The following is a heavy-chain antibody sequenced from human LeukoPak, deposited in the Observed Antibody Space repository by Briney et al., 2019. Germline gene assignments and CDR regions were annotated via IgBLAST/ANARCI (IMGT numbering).Heavy chain of an antibody. J-gene: IGHJ4*02. CDR3: VSPRGFSYGYFDY. CDR2: IYYSKNT. Sequence: SETLSLTCTVSGGSISSSSAYWGWTRQPPGKGLEWIGSIYYSKNTYYNPSLKSRVTISADTSKNQLSLTLGSVSATDTAVYYCVSPRGFSYGYFDYWGQGTLVTVSS. V-gene: IGHV4-39*01. CDR1: GGSISSSSAY. D-gene: IGHD5-18*01.